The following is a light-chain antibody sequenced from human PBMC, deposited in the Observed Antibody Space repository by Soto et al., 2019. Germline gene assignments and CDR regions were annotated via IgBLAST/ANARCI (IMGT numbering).Light chain of an antibody. V-gene: IGLV2-14*01. J-gene: IGLJ2*01. Sequence: QSALTQPASVSGSPGQSITISCTGTSSDVGGYNYVSWYQQHPGKAPKLMIYEVSNRPSEVSNRFSGSKSGNTASLTISGLQAEDEGNYYCSSYTSGSTLVVFGGGTKL. CDR1: SSDVGGYNY. CDR2: EVS. CDR3: SSYTSGSTLVV.